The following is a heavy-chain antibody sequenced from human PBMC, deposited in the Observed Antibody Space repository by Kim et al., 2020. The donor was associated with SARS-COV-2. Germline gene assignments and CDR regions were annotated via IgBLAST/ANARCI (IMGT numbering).Heavy chain of an antibody. D-gene: IGHD1-20*01. CDR3: ARDLSDNWTFDY. CDR2: TTPSGDST. J-gene: IGHJ4*02. Sequence: ASVKVSCKASGYTFTSNHMHWERQAPGQGLEWMGLTTPSGDSTSYSQRVQGRLTMTTDTSTSTVYMELSSLRSDDTAVYFCARDLSDNWTFDYWGQGTLVTNSS. CDR1: GYTFTSNH. V-gene: IGHV1-46*01.